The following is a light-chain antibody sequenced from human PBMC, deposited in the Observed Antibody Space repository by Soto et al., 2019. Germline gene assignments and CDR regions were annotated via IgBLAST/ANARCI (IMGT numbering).Light chain of an antibody. J-gene: IGKJ4*01. CDR2: AAS. CDR3: QQLNSYPLT. Sequence: DIQLTQSPSFLSASAGDRVTITCRASQGISSYLAWYQLRPGKAPKLLIYAASTLQSGVPSRFSGSGSGTEFTLTISSLQPEDFATYYCQQLNSYPLTFGGGTKVEIK. V-gene: IGKV1-9*01. CDR1: QGISSY.